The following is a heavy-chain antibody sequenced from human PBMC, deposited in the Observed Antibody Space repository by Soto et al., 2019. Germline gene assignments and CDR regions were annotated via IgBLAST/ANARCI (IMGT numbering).Heavy chain of an antibody. CDR1: GGSVSSSSYY. CDR2: IYSGGTT. J-gene: IGHJ6*02. D-gene: IGHD3-10*01. Sequence: SETLSLTCTVSGGSVSSSSYYWGWIRQPPGKGLEWIGSIYSGGTTYFNPSLKSRVTISVDTSKNRFSLRLSAVTAADTAVYYCARSMASPYYYGLDVWGQGTTVTVS. CDR3: ARSMASPYYYGLDV. V-gene: IGHV4-39*02.